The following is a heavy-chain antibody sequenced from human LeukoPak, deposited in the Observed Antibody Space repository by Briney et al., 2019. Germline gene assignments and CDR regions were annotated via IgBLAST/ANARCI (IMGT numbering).Heavy chain of an antibody. CDR3: AREVIYCSGGSCYSGAFDI. J-gene: IGHJ3*02. Sequence: GGSLRLSCAASGFTFSSYSMNWVRQSPGKGLEWVSSISSSSLYIYYTDSVKGRFTISRDNAKNSLYLQMHSLRAEDTAVYYCAREVIYCSGGSCYSGAFDIWGQGTMVTVSS. D-gene: IGHD2-15*01. CDR2: ISSSSLYI. V-gene: IGHV3-21*01. CDR1: GFTFSSYS.